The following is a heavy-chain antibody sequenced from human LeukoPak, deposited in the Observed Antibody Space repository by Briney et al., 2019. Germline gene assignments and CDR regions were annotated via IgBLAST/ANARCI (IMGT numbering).Heavy chain of an antibody. J-gene: IGHJ4*02. D-gene: IGHD3-10*01. CDR2: VNPNSGDT. CDR1: GYTFSAFH. CDR3: ARSNYYGSQSEY. Sequence: GASVKVSCKASGYTFSAFHIHWVRLAPGQGPEWMGWVNPNSGDTNYAQKFRGRVTMTRDTSINTAYMELSSLRSGDTAVYYCARSNYYGSQSEYWGQGTLVAVSS. V-gene: IGHV1-2*02.